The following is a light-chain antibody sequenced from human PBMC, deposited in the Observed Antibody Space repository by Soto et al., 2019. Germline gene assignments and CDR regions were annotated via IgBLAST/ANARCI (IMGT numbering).Light chain of an antibody. CDR2: NNS. V-gene: IGLV1-44*01. CDR1: SSNIGNRR. Sequence: QPVLTQPPSASGTPGQRVTISCSGSSSNIGNRRVNWYQQLPGTAPKLLILNNSQRPSGVPDRFSGSKSGTSASLAISGLQSEDEADYYCAAWDDSLSCPVFGGGTKLTVL. J-gene: IGLJ3*02. CDR3: AAWDDSLSCPV.